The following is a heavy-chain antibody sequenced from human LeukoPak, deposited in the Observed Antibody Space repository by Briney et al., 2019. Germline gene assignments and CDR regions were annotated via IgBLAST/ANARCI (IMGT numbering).Heavy chain of an antibody. CDR1: GFTFSSYG. D-gene: IGHD6-13*01. CDR3: AREGDSSSWTFDY. J-gene: IGHJ4*02. CDR2: IWYDGSHK. V-gene: IGHV3-33*01. Sequence: GRSLRLSCAASGFTFSSYGMHWVRQAPGKGLEWVAVIWYDGSHKFYGGPVKGRFTISRDNSKNTLFLQMDSLRADDTAVYYCAREGDSSSWTFDYWGQGTLVTVSS.